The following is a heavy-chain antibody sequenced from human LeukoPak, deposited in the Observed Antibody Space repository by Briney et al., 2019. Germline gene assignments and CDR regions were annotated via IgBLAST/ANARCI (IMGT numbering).Heavy chain of an antibody. CDR3: ARRRYYDSTGYFE. Sequence: SETLSLTCAVSGDYISSSSYYWGWIRQSPGTGLEWIGDIYHSGRTYYNPSPKSRVAISIDTSKNQFSLGLRSMTAADTAVFYCARRRYYDSTGYFEWGRGTLVTVSS. CDR1: GDYISSSSYY. D-gene: IGHD3-22*01. J-gene: IGHJ1*01. V-gene: IGHV4-39*01. CDR2: IYHSGRT.